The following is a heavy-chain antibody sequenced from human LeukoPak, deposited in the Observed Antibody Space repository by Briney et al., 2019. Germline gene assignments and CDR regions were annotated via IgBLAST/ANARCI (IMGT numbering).Heavy chain of an antibody. CDR3: ARDYVWGSYRPTHDAFDI. CDR1: GYTFTSYG. V-gene: IGHV1-18*01. J-gene: IGHJ3*02. D-gene: IGHD3-16*02. Sequence: ASVEVSCKASGYTFTSYGISWVRQAPGQGLEWMGWISAYNGNTNYAQKLQGRVTMTTDTSTSTAYMELRSLRSDDTAVYYCARDYVWGSYRPTHDAFDIWGQGTMVTVSS. CDR2: ISAYNGNT.